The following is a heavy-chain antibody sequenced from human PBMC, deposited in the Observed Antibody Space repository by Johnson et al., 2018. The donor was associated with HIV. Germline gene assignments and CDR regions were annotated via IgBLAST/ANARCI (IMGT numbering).Heavy chain of an antibody. CDR2: FWFDGNTE. CDR3: VRGGVQFVEWLFTDQYGFDI. J-gene: IGHJ3*02. Sequence: QMQLVESGGGVVQPGRSMRLSCAASALNFSDYSMHWVRLAPGKGLEWVAIFWFDGNTEYYADSVKGRFTISRDNSQHTLYLQMGSLRPEDMAVYYCVRGGVQFVEWLFTDQYGFDIWGQGTMVTVSS. V-gene: IGHV3-33*08. CDR1: ALNFSDYS. D-gene: IGHD3-3*01.